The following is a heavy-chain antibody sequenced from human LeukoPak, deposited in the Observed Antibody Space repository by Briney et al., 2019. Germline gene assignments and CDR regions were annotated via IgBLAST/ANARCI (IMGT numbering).Heavy chain of an antibody. D-gene: IGHD1-26*01. J-gene: IGHJ6*02. CDR2: ISDNGGST. V-gene: IGHV3-64D*06. Sequence: PGGSLRLSCSASGFTFSNYTMHWVRQAPGKGLEYVSAISDNGGSTYYADSVKGRFTISRDNSKNTLYLQMSSLRAEDTAVYYCVKDQGVGATTNWAYYGMDVWGQGTTVTVSS. CDR3: VKDQGVGATTNWAYYGMDV. CDR1: GFTFSNYT.